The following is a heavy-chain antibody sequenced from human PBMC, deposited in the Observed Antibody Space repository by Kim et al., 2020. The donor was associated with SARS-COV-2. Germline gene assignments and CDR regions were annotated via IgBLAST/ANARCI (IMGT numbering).Heavy chain of an antibody. D-gene: IGHD5-12*01. V-gene: IGHV3-11*05. Sequence: KYADSVKGRFPISRDEARKSLYLQMNNLRAEDTAFYYCARDRVPTTDYDYWGQGTLVTVSS. CDR3: ARDRVPTTDYDY. J-gene: IGHJ4*02.